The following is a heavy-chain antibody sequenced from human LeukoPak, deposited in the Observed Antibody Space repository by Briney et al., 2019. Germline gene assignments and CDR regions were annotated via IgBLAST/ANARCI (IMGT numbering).Heavy chain of an antibody. V-gene: IGHV3-23*01. D-gene: IGHD3-22*01. CDR3: AKDGLYYDDSTHIYYFDY. Sequence: PGGSLRLSCVASGFRFSGYAMAWVRQAPGKGLEWVSAITSSGGGGVTYYADSVKGRFTISRDNSKNTLYLQMNNLRAEDTARYYCAKDGLYYDDSTHIYYFDYWGQGTLVAVSS. CDR1: GFRFSGYA. J-gene: IGHJ4*02. CDR2: ITSSGGGGVT.